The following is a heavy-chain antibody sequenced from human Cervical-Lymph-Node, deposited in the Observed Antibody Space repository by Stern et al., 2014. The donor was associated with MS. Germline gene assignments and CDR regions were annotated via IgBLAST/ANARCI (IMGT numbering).Heavy chain of an antibody. CDR2: ISPNSGGT. CDR3: ARAVVSLGYCSISSCYIGGLGFDP. J-gene: IGHJ5*02. CDR1: GYTFTDYY. Sequence: QVQLVQSGAEVEKPGASVKVSCEASGYTFTDYYINWMRQAPGQGLEWMGWISPNSGGTNYAQKFQGRVTMTRDTSISTPYMELTRLRSNDTAVYYCARAVVSLGYCSISSCYIGGLGFDPWGQGTLVIVSS. D-gene: IGHD2-2*02. V-gene: IGHV1-2*02.